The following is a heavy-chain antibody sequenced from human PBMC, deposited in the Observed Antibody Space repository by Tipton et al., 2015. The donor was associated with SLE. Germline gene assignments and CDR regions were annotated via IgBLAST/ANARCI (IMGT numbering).Heavy chain of an antibody. V-gene: IGHV4-61*01. Sequence: TLSLTCTVSGGSISSSSYYWSWIRQPPGKGLEWIGYIYYSGSTNYHPPPKSRVTISVDTSKNQFSLKLSSVTAADTAVYYCARGRWQEYFQHWGQGTLVTVSS. CDR1: GGSISSSSYY. CDR3: ARGRWQEYFQH. J-gene: IGHJ1*01. D-gene: IGHD5-24*01. CDR2: IYYSGST.